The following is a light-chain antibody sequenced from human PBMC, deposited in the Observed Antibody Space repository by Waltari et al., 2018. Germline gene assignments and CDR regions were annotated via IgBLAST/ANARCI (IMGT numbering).Light chain of an antibody. Sequence: DIQMTQSPSSLSASVGDRVTITCRASQSINTYLNWYLQKPGKAPNLLIYAASSLQSGVPSRFSGSGSGTDFTLTISSLQPEDFATYYCQQSYSPLTFGGGTKVEIK. CDR2: AAS. J-gene: IGKJ4*01. CDR1: QSINTY. CDR3: QQSYSPLT. V-gene: IGKV1-39*01.